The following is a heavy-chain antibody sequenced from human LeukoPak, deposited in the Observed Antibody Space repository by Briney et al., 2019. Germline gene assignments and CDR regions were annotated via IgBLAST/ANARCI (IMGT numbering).Heavy chain of an antibody. Sequence: ASVTVSCTISGYTLSEFSMHWVRQAPGKGLEWIGGFDSEDPETNYAQKLLGRVTMSEDTSTNTAYMELSSLTSEDTATYFCAAYYGTGAPSYWGQGTLVTVSS. V-gene: IGHV1-24*01. CDR2: FDSEDPET. CDR3: AAYYGTGAPSY. J-gene: IGHJ4*02. CDR1: GYTLSEFS. D-gene: IGHD3-10*01.